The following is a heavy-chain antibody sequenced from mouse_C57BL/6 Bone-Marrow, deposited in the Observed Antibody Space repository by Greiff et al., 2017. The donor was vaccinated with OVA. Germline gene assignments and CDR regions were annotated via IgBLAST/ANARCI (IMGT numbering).Heavy chain of an antibody. CDR3: ASADFAY. Sequence: QVQLQQPGAELVKPGASVKLSCKASGYTFTSYWMQWVQQRPGLGLEWIGEIDPSDSYTNYNQKFKGKATFTVDTSSSTAYMHLSSLTSEYSAVYYYASADFAYWDRGTLVTVSA. CDR1: GYTFTSYW. CDR2: IDPSDSYT. V-gene: IGHV1-50*01. J-gene: IGHJ3*01.